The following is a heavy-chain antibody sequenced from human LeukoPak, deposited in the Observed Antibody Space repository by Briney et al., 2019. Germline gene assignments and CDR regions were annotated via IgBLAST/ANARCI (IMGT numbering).Heavy chain of an antibody. Sequence: GESLKISCKGSGYIFSDYWITWVRQMPGKGLEWMGIVYPGDSQTRYRPPFQGQVTISADRSIRTAYLHWSSLKASDTAIYYCARHEIGGDRSSWYTSWGQGTLVTVSS. CDR2: VYPGDSQT. CDR1: GYIFSDYW. V-gene: IGHV5-51*01. J-gene: IGHJ1*01. D-gene: IGHD6-13*01. CDR3: ARHEIGGDRSSWYTS.